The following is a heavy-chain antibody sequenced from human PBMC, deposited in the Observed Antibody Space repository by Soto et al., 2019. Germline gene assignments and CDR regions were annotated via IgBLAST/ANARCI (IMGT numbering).Heavy chain of an antibody. V-gene: IGHV3-21*01. CDR3: ARIGVAAAIGNYGMEV. D-gene: IGHD2-2*01. CDR2: ISSSSTYI. J-gene: IGHJ6*01. CDR1: GFSFSSYS. Sequence: VGSLRLSCASSGFSFSSYSMNCVRHSPGKGLEWVSAISSSSTYIYYGDSVKGRFTISRDNDKNSLYLQMKSLRAEDTAVYYCARIGVAAAIGNYGMEVWGQGTTVSVSS.